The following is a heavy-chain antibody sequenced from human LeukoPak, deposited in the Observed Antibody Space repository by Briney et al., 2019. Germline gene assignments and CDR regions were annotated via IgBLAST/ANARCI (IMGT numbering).Heavy chain of an antibody. J-gene: IGHJ4*02. CDR3: AKRGVAVSQYFFDY. CDR2: ISSYRDNT. CDR1: GFNFNSYA. D-gene: IGHD6-19*01. V-gene: IGHV3-23*01. Sequence: GGSLRLSCAASGFNFNSYAMSWVRQAPGKGLEWVSGISSYRDNTYYADSVKGRFTISRDNSKNTLYLQMNSLRAEDTAVYYCAKRGVAVSQYFFDYWGQGTLVTVSS.